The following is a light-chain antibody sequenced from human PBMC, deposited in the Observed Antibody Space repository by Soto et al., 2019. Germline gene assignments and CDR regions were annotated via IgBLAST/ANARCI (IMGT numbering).Light chain of an antibody. CDR3: QSYDSSIYVV. J-gene: IGLJ2*01. CDR1: SGSIASNY. Sequence: NFMLTQPHSVSESPGKTVTISCTRSSGSIASNYVQWYQQRPGSAPTTVIYEDNQRPSGVPDRFSGSIDSSSNSASLTISGLKTEDEADYYCQSYDSSIYVVFGGGTSSPS. V-gene: IGLV6-57*04. CDR2: EDN.